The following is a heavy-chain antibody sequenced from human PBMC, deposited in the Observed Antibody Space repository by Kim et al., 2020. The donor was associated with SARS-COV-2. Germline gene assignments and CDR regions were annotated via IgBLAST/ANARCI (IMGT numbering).Heavy chain of an antibody. Sequence: GGSLRLSCAASGFTFSSYAMSWVRQAPGKGLEWVSAISGSGGSTYYADSVKGRFTISRDNSKNTLYLQMNSLRAEDTAVYYCAKNDWELGLPEYNWFDPWGQGTLVTVSS. CDR2: ISGSGGST. CDR3: AKNDWELGLPEYNWFDP. D-gene: IGHD1-26*01. J-gene: IGHJ5*02. CDR1: GFTFSSYA. V-gene: IGHV3-23*01.